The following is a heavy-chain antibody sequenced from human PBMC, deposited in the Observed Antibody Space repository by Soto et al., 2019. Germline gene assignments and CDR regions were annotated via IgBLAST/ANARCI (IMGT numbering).Heavy chain of an antibody. D-gene: IGHD3-3*01. CDR1: GYTFTSYY. CDR2: INPSSGST. Sequence: ASVKVSCKASGYTFTSYYMHWVRQAPGQGLEWMGIINPSSGSTGYAQKFQGRVTMTRNTSISTAYMELSSLRSEDTAVYYCARILRFLVNDAFDIWGQGTMVTVSS. J-gene: IGHJ3*02. V-gene: IGHV1-46*01. CDR3: ARILRFLVNDAFDI.